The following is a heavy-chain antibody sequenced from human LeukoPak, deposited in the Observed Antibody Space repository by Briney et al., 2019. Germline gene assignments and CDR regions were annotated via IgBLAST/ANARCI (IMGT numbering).Heavy chain of an antibody. CDR2: FDPEDGET. CDR3: ARENTGGYNSGFDY. J-gene: IGHJ4*02. V-gene: IGHV1-24*01. D-gene: IGHD5-24*01. Sequence: ASVKVSCKVSGYTLTELSMHWVRQAPGKGLEWMGGFDPEDGETIYAQKFQDRVTMTRDTSTSTVYMELSSLRSEDTAVYYCARENTGGYNSGFDYWGQGTLVTVSS. CDR1: GYTLTELS.